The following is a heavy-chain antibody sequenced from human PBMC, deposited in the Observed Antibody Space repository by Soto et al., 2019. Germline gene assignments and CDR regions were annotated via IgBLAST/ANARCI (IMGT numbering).Heavy chain of an antibody. V-gene: IGHV1-46*01. CDR1: GYTFTNDY. CDR2: INANNGDP. CDR3: AREDAGSSGYYYGPSFDY. Sequence: GSSVEVSCKASGYTFTNDYLHWVRQAPAHGLEWVGIINANNGDPTYAQKFEGSVTSTGDTSPSTVYMELSSLRSEDMAVYYCAREDAGSSGYYYGPSFDYWGQGTLVIVSS. J-gene: IGHJ4*02. D-gene: IGHD3-22*01.